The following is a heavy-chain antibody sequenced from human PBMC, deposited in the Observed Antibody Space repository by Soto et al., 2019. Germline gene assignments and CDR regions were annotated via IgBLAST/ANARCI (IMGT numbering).Heavy chain of an antibody. CDR2: IYYSGST. D-gene: IGHD3-22*01. V-gene: IGHV4-39*01. Sequence: QLQLQESGPGLVKPSETLSLTCTVSGGSISSSSFYWGWIRQPPGKGLEWIGSIYYSGSTYNNPSLKSRVTISVDTSKNQFSLKLSSVTAADTAVYYCARQFNYDSSGYHPDAFDIWGQGTMVTVSS. J-gene: IGHJ3*02. CDR1: GGSISSSSFY. CDR3: ARQFNYDSSGYHPDAFDI.